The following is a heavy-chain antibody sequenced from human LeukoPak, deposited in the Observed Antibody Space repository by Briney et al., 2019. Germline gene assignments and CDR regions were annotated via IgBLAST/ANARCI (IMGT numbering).Heavy chain of an antibody. Sequence: ASVKVSCEASGYTFTGYYMHWVRQAPGQGLEWMGWINPNSGGTNYAQKFQGRVTMTRDTSISTAYMEVSRLTADDTAVYYCARGGTTYYFHYWGQGTLVTVSS. V-gene: IGHV1-2*02. CDR1: GYTFTGYY. CDR3: ARGGTTYYFHY. CDR2: INPNSGGT. J-gene: IGHJ4*02. D-gene: IGHD3/OR15-3a*01.